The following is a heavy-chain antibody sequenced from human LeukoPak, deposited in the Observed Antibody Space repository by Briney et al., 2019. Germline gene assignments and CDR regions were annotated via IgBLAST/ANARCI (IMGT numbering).Heavy chain of an antibody. J-gene: IGHJ4*02. CDR3: GRHPPPAVEATLIGVHFDY. Sequence: SETLSLTCTVSGASISNYYWRWIRQALGKGLEWVGYIFYSGSNNYNPSPKRGVNISGDTSKNQSSLKQRAGNAGDRAGFYCGRHPPPAVEATLIGVHFDYWGRGTLVTVSS. CDR1: GASISNYY. CDR2: IFYSGSN. D-gene: IGHD3-3*01. V-gene: IGHV4-59*08.